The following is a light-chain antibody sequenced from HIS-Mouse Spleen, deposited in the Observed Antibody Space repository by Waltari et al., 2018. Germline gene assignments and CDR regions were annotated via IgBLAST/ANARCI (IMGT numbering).Light chain of an antibody. V-gene: IGKV2-28*01. CDR2: LGS. J-gene: IGKJ2*01. Sequence: DIVMTQSPLSLPVTPGEPASIPCRSSQSLLHSNGYNYLDLYLQKPGQSPQLLSYLGSNRASGVPDRFSGSGSDTDFTLKISRVEAEDVGVYYCMQALQTPWTFGQGTKLEIK. CDR3: MQALQTPWT. CDR1: QSLLHSNGYNY.